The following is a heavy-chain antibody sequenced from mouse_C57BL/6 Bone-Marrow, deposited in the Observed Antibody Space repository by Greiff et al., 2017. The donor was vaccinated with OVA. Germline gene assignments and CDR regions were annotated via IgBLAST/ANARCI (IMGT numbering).Heavy chain of an antibody. Sequence: VQLQESGPGLVQPSQILSIPCTVSGFSLPRYGIHWVRHSPGQGLEWLGVIWSGGSTDYNAAFISRLSISKYNSTSQVFFKMNSLQADDTSIYYGARNGCYEYDENYALDYWGQGTSVTVSS. CDR3: ARNGCYEYDENYALDY. D-gene: IGHD2-4*01. V-gene: IGHV2-2*01. J-gene: IGHJ4*01. CDR2: IWSGGST. CDR1: GFSLPRYG.